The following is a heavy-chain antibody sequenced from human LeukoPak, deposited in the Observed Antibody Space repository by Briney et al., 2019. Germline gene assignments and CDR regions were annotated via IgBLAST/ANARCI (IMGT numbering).Heavy chain of an antibody. D-gene: IGHD4-17*01. J-gene: IGHJ3*02. Sequence: GGSLRLSCAASGFTFSSYAMHWVRQAPGKGLEWVAVISYDGSNKYYADSVKGRFTISRDNAKNSLYLQMNSLRAEDTAVYYCARGPDDYGDYVGVFVYAFDIWGQGTMVTVSS. V-gene: IGHV3-30-3*01. CDR2: ISYDGSNK. CDR1: GFTFSSYA. CDR3: ARGPDDYGDYVGVFVYAFDI.